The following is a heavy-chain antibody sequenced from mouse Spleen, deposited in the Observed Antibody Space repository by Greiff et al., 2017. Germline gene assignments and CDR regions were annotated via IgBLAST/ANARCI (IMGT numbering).Heavy chain of an antibody. J-gene: IGHJ2*01. CDR1: GFTFSSYA. D-gene: IGHD4-1*01. V-gene: IGHV5-9-3*01. CDR2: ISSGGSYT. Sequence: EVKVVESGGGLVKPGGSLKLSCAASGFTFSSYAMSWVRQTPEKRLEWVATISSGGSYTYYPDSVKGRFTISRDNAKNTLYLQMSSLRSEDTAMYYCARQRANWDALGYWGQGTTLTVSS. CDR3: ARQRANWDALGY.